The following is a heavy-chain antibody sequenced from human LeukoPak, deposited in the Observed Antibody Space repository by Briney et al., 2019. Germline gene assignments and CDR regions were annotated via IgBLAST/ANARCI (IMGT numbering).Heavy chain of an antibody. CDR3: AKEHMAAAVYYFDY. J-gene: IGHJ4*02. CDR1: GFSFSSHA. CDR2: ISYDGSTK. Sequence: GGSLRLSCAASGFSFSSHAMHWVRQAPGKGLEWVAFISYDGSTKTYADSVKGRFTTSRDISLHLQMNSLRAEDTAVYYCAKEHMAAAVYYFDYWGQGTLVTVSS. D-gene: IGHD2-15*01. V-gene: IGHV3-30*02.